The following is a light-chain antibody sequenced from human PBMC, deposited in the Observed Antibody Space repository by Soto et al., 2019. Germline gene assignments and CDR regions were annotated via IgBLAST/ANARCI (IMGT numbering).Light chain of an antibody. V-gene: IGKV3D-15*01. Sequence: EIVLTQSPGTLSVSPGEGATLSCRASQSVGSTLAWYQQKPGQAPRLLIYDASTRATGIPARFSGSGSGTDFTLTVSSLQSEDFALYYCQQYNNWPITFGQGTRLEIK. CDR3: QQYNNWPIT. CDR1: QSVGST. CDR2: DAS. J-gene: IGKJ5*01.